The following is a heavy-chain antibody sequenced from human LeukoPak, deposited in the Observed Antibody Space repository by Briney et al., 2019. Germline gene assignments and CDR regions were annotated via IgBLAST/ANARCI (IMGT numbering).Heavy chain of an antibody. CDR2: IKQDGSEK. Sequence: PGGSLRLSCAASGFTFSSYWTTWVRQAPGKGLEWVANIKQDGSEKYYVDSVKGRFTISRDDAKNSLYLQMNSLRAEDTAVYYCARNCSTTTCPLGHWGQGTLVTVSP. CDR1: GFTFSSYW. J-gene: IGHJ4*02. D-gene: IGHD2-2*01. CDR3: ARNCSTTTCPLGH. V-gene: IGHV3-7*01.